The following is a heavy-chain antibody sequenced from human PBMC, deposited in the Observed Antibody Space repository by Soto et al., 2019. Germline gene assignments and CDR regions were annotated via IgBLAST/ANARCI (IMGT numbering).Heavy chain of an antibody. J-gene: IGHJ6*02. CDR3: AREKGASRYYFGLDV. CDR1: VFTFSSYG. CDR2: IWFNGRNK. Sequence: GSLRLSCAASVFTFSSYGMHWVRQAPGKGLEWVAVIWFNGRNKYCADSVKGRFTISRDNSKNTLYLQMSSLRAEDTAVYYCAREKGASRYYFGLDVWGQGTTVTVSS. V-gene: IGHV3-33*01. D-gene: IGHD2-2*01.